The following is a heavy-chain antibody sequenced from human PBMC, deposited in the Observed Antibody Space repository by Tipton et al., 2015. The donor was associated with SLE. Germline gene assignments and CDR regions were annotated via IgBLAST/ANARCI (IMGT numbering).Heavy chain of an antibody. CDR1: GGSFSGYY. CDR2: VNHSGST. Sequence: TLSLTCAVYGGSFSGYYWNWLRQPPGKGLEWIGEVNHSGSTNYNPSLKSRVTISVDTSKNQFSLNLSSVTAADTAVYYCARLIAVVADGTRGNWFDPWGQGTLVTVSS. CDR3: ARLIAVVADGTRGNWFDP. V-gene: IGHV4-34*01. J-gene: IGHJ5*02. D-gene: IGHD6-13*01.